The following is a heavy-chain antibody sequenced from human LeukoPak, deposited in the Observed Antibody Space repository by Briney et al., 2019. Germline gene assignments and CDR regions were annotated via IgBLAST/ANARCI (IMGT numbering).Heavy chain of an antibody. J-gene: IGHJ4*02. D-gene: IGHD3-3*01. CDR3: AREFIDTTFVLYYFDY. CDR1: GGSISSSNW. V-gene: IGHV4-4*02. CDR2: IYHSGST. Sequence: SETLSLTCAVSGGSISSSNWWSWVRQPPGKGLEWIGEIYHSGSTNYNPSLKSQVTISVDKSKNQFSLKLSSVTAADTAVYYCAREFIDTTFVLYYFDYWGQGTLVTVSS.